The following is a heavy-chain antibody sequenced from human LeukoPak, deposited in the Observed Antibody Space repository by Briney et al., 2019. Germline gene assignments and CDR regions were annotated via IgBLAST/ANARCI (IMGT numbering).Heavy chain of an antibody. CDR1: GYTFTSYG. Sequence: ASVKVSCKASGYTFTSYGISWVRQAPGQGLEWMGGIIPIFGTANYAQKFQGRVTITADESTSTAYMELSSLRSEDTAVYYCARARQQLVQDGMDVWGQGTTVTVSS. CDR3: ARARQQLVQDGMDV. CDR2: IIPIFGTA. J-gene: IGHJ6*02. D-gene: IGHD6-13*01. V-gene: IGHV1-69*13.